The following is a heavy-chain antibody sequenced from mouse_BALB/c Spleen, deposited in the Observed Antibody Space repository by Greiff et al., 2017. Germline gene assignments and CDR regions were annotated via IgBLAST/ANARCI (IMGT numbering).Heavy chain of an antibody. CDR2: ISSGGSYT. J-gene: IGHJ2*01. Sequence: EVQLVESGGGLVKPGGSLKLSCAASGFTFSSYAMSWVRQTPEKRLEWVATISSGGSYTYYPDSVKGRFTISRDNAKNTLYLQMSSLRSEDTAMYYCARHAAVTGVDYWGQGTTLTVSS. CDR3: ARHAAVTGVDY. V-gene: IGHV5-9-3*01. CDR1: GFTFSSYA.